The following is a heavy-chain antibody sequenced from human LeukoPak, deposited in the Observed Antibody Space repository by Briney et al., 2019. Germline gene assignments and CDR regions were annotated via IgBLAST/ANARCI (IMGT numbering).Heavy chain of an antibody. D-gene: IGHD5-24*01. V-gene: IGHV3-30*04. J-gene: IGHJ4*02. CDR2: ISYDGSNK. CDR1: GFTFSSYA. CDR3: ARGRRRDGYNWNDY. Sequence: GGSLRLSCAASGFTFSSYAMHWVRQAPGKGLEWVAVISYDGSNKYYADSVKGRFTISRDNSRNTLYLQMNSLRAEDTAVYYCARGRRRDGYNWNDYWGQGTLVTVSS.